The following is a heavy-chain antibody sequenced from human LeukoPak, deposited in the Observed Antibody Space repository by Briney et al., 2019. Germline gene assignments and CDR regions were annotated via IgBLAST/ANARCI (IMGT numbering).Heavy chain of an antibody. Sequence: SGTLSLTCGVSGGSITNTNYWTWVRQPPGKGLEWIGEVNLQGSTNYNPSLMGRAAIAVDTSENHTSLQLTSVTAADTAVYYCAREGGPYRPLDYSGQGTLVTVSS. J-gene: IGHJ4*02. CDR1: GGSITNTNY. V-gene: IGHV4-4*02. CDR2: VNLQGST. CDR3: AREGGPYRPLDY.